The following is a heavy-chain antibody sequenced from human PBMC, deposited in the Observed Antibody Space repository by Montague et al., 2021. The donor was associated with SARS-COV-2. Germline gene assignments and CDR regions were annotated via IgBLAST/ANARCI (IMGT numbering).Heavy chain of an antibody. D-gene: IGHD1-26*01. Sequence: LSLSLAASGFTFSTYYMQWVRQAPGKGLEWVAIMSYDGSSRYHVDSVKGRFTISRDNSRNTLYLQMDSLRSEDTAVYYCARDNMGSIDYWGQGTLVTVSS. CDR1: GFTFSTYY. CDR2: MSYDGSSR. CDR3: ARDNMGSIDY. V-gene: IGHV3-30*04. J-gene: IGHJ4*02.